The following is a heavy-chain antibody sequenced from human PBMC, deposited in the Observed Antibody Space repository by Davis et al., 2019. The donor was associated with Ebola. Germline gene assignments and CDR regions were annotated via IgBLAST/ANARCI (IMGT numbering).Heavy chain of an antibody. CDR1: GFTFSNYG. CDR2: ISYDGDDK. J-gene: IGHJ6*03. Sequence: GESLKISCVASGFTFSNYGMHWVRQAPGKGLEWVTLISYDGDDKYYADSVKGRFTISRDTSKNTLYLQMNSLRAEDTAVYYCARDFAANKPPYYYNYMDVWGKGTTVTVSS. V-gene: IGHV3-30*03. D-gene: IGHD6-25*01. CDR3: ARDFAANKPPYYYNYMDV.